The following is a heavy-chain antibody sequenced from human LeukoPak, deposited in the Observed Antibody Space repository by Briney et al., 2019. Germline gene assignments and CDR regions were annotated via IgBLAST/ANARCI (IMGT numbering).Heavy chain of an antibody. CDR2: IYYSGST. J-gene: IGHJ4*02. CDR3: ARGPPKSYFDY. V-gene: IGHV4-31*03. CDR1: GGSISSGGYY. Sequence: SETLSLTCTVSGGSISSGGYYWSWIRQHPGKGLEWIGYIYYSGSTYYNPSLKSRVTISVDTSKNQFSLKLSSVTAADTAVYYCARGPPKSYFDYWGQGTLVTVSS.